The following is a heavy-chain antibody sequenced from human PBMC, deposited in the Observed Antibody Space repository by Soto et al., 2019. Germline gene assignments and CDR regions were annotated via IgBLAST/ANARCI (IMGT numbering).Heavy chain of an antibody. V-gene: IGHV1-69*01. Sequence: QVQLVQSGAEVQKPGSSVKVSCKASGGTFSSYAISWVRQAPGQGLEWMGGIIPIFGTANYAQKVQGRVTITADESTSTAYMELSSLRSEDTAVYYCAREGCSGGSCYKDYYYYGMDVWGQGTTVTVSS. D-gene: IGHD2-15*01. CDR3: AREGCSGGSCYKDYYYYGMDV. J-gene: IGHJ6*02. CDR1: GGTFSSYA. CDR2: IIPIFGTA.